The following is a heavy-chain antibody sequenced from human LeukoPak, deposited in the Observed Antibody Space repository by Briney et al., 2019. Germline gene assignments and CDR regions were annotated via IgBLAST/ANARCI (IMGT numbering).Heavy chain of an antibody. CDR1: GFTFSSYG. CDR2: FWYDGSNT. CDR3: ARTSPYSYGPPGH. Sequence: GRSLRLYCAASGFTFSSYGMHWVRQAPGKGLEWVAGFWYDGSNTYYGDSVKGRFTISRDDSKNTLYLQMNSLRADDTAVYYCARTSPYSYGPPGHWGQGTLVNVSS. D-gene: IGHD5-18*01. J-gene: IGHJ4*02. V-gene: IGHV3-33*01.